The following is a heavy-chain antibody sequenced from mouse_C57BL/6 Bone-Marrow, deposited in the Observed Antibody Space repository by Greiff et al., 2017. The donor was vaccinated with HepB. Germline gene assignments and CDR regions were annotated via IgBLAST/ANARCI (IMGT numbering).Heavy chain of an antibody. J-gene: IGHJ2*01. Sequence: EVKLVESGGGLVQLGGSLKLSCAASGFTFSDYGMAWVRQAPRKGPEWVAFISNLAYSIYYADTVTGRFTISRENAKNTLYLEMSSLRSEDTAMYYCAREDGSSYGFDYWGQGTTLTVSS. V-gene: IGHV5-15*01. D-gene: IGHD1-1*01. CDR1: GFTFSDYG. CDR3: AREDGSSYGFDY. CDR2: ISNLAYSI.